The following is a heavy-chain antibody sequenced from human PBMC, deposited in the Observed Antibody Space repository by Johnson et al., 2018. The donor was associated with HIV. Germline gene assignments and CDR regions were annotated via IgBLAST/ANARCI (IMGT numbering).Heavy chain of an antibody. CDR2: TKQDGSEK. V-gene: IGHV3-7*01. CDR1: GFTFSNYV. Sequence: VQLVESGGGVVQPGRSLRLSCAASGFTFSNYVMNWVRQAPGRGLEWVANTKQDGSEKYYVDSVKGRFTISRDNSKNTLYLQMNSLRAEDTAVYYCARDGYNQKPLDAFDIWGQGTMVTVSS. D-gene: IGHD5-24*01. J-gene: IGHJ3*02. CDR3: ARDGYNQKPLDAFDI.